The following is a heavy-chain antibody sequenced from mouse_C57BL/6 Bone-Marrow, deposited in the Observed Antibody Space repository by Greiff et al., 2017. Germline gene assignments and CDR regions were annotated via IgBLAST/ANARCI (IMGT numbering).Heavy chain of an antibody. V-gene: IGHV1-5*01. D-gene: IGHD2-3*01. CDR3: TREDDVYCVDWFAY. CDR1: GYTFTSYW. CDR2: IYPGNSDS. Sequence: VQLKQSGTVLARPGASVKMSCKTSGYTFTSYWMHWVKQRPGQGLEWIGAIYPGNSDSSYNQKFKGKAKLTAVTSASTAYMELSSLTNEDSAVYYCTREDDVYCVDWFAYWGQGTLVTVSA. J-gene: IGHJ3*01.